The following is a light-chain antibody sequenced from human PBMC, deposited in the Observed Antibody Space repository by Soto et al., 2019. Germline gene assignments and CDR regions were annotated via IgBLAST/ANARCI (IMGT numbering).Light chain of an antibody. V-gene: IGKV1-5*03. Sequence: DIQMTQSPSTLSGSVGKRDTITCRASQTISSWLAWYQQKPGKAPKLLIYKASTLKSGVPSRFSGSGSGTDFTLTISRLEPEDFAVYYCQQYGSSSEITFGQGTRLAIK. CDR3: QQYGSSSEIT. CDR1: QTISSW. CDR2: KAS. J-gene: IGKJ5*01.